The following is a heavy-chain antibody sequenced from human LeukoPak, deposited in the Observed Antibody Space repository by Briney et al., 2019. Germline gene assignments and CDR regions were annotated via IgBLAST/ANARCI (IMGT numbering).Heavy chain of an antibody. CDR2: ISYDGSNK. J-gene: IGHJ6*04. Sequence: GRSLRLSCEASGFTFSSYAMHWVRQAPGKGLEWVAVISYDGSNKYYADSVKGRFTISRDNSKNTLYLQMNSLRAEDTAVYYCARSRATVTPYLYYYYYYGVDVWGKGTTVTVSS. CDR3: ARSRATVTPYLYYYYYYGVDV. V-gene: IGHV3-30*04. CDR1: GFTFSSYA. D-gene: IGHD4-17*01.